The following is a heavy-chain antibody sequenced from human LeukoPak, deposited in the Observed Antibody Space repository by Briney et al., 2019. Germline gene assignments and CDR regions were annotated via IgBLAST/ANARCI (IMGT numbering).Heavy chain of an antibody. J-gene: IGHJ4*02. Sequence: GRSLRLSCAASGFTFSSYGMHWVRQAPGKGLEWVAVISYDGSNKYYADSVKGRFTISRDNSKNTLYLQMNSLRAEDTAVYYCARALTLAGFLWGQGTLVTVSS. CDR2: ISYDGSNK. V-gene: IGHV3-30*03. CDR3: ARALTLAGFL. D-gene: IGHD3-3*01. CDR1: GFTFSSYG.